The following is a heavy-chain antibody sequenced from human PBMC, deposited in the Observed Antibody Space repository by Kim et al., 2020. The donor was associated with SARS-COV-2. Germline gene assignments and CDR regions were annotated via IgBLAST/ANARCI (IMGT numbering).Heavy chain of an antibody. D-gene: IGHD2-2*01. Sequence: GGSLRLSCAASGFTVSSNYMSWVRQAPGKGLEWVSVIYSGGSTYYADSVKGRFTISRDNSKNTLYLQMNSLRAEDTAVYYCARDRFESQDPAATNDGLVYYYYGMDVWGQGTTVTVSS. J-gene: IGHJ6*02. CDR1: GFTVSSNY. CDR3: ARDRFESQDPAATNDGLVYYYYGMDV. CDR2: IYSGGST. V-gene: IGHV3-66*02.